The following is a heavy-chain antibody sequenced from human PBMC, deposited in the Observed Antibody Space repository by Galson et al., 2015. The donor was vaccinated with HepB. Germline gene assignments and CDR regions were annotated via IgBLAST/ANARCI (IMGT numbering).Heavy chain of an antibody. CDR1: GVSIDSGGYS. CDR2: IYHTGST. V-gene: IGHV4-30-2*06. CDR3: ARGYYDNSGYYFEY. D-gene: IGHD3-22*01. Sequence: TLSLTCAVSGVSIDSGGYSWSWIRQSPGKGLEWIGYIYHTGSTYYNPSLKSRLTMSVDRSKNQFSLKLNSVTAADTAVYYCARGYYDNSGYYFEYWGQGTLVTVSS. J-gene: IGHJ4*02.